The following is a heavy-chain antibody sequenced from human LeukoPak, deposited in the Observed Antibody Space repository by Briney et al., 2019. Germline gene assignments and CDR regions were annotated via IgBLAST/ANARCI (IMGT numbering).Heavy chain of an antibody. D-gene: IGHD3-10*01. CDR3: ARAGYYYGSGSYYPPYYYYGMDV. Sequence: GGSLRLSCAASGFTFSSYAMHWVRQAPGKGLEWVAVISYDGSNKYYADSVKGRFTISRDNSKNTLYLQMNSLRAEDTAVYYCARAGYYYGSGSYYPPYYYYGMDVWGQGTTVTVSS. J-gene: IGHJ6*02. CDR2: ISYDGSNK. V-gene: IGHV3-30-3*01. CDR1: GFTFSSYA.